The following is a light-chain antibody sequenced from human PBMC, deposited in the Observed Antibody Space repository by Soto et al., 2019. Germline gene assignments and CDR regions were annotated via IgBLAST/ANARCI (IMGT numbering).Light chain of an antibody. V-gene: IGKV1-39*01. CDR1: QSIDNY. CDR3: QQSYYFSRT. CDR2: SAS. Sequence: LMTQSPAPLSGSVSERDTITCRASQSIDNYLTWYQHKPGQAPKLLLCSASTLQSVVPSRISATGSRTDFILTISRLSAEDFATYYRQQSYYFSRTFGQGTRLEIK. J-gene: IGKJ5*01.